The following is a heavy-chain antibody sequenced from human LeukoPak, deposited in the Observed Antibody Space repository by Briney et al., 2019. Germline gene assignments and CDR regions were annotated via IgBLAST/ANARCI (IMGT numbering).Heavy chain of an antibody. CDR1: GGSFSDYY. CDR2: INHSGST. J-gene: IGHJ4*02. CDR3: ARVNLLGYCTNDVCPGGGIPFDY. V-gene: IGHV4-34*01. Sequence: SETLSLTCAVYGGSFSDYYWAWIRQPPGKGLEWIGEINHSGSTNYNPSLKSRVTISVDTSKNQFSLKLSSVTAADTAIYYCARVNLLGYCTNDVCPGGGIPFDYWGQGTLVTVSS. D-gene: IGHD2-8*01.